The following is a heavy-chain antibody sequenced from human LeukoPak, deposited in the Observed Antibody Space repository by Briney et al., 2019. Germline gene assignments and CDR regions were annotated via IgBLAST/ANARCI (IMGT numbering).Heavy chain of an antibody. D-gene: IGHD2-2*01. V-gene: IGHV3-53*04. J-gene: IGHJ3*02. CDR3: ARVCSSTSCYPIRAFDI. CDR1: GFTVSSNY. CDR2: IYSGGST. Sequence: GGSLRLSCAASGFTVSSNYMSWVRQAPGKGLEWASVIYSGGSTYYADSVKGRFTISRHNSKNTLYLQMNSLRAEDTAVYYCARVCSSTSCYPIRAFDIWGQGTMVTVSS.